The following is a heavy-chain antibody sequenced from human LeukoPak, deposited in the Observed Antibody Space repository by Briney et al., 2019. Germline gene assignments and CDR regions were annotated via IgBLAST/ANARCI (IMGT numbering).Heavy chain of an antibody. V-gene: IGHV3-7*04. J-gene: IGHJ4*02. D-gene: IGHD2-15*01. CDR1: GFTFSSYW. CDR2: IKQDGSEK. Sequence: GGSLRLSCAASGFTFSSYWMSWVRQAPGEGLEWVATIKQDGSEKYYVDSVKGRFTISRDNAKNSLYLQMNSLRAEDTAVYYCARGGLVVVVAATSYFDYWGQGTLVTVSS. CDR3: ARGGLVVVVAATSYFDY.